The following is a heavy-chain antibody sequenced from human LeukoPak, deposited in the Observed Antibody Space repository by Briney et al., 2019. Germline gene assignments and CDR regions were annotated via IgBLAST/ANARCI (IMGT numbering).Heavy chain of an antibody. CDR1: GFTIATSA. CDR3: ARHQEYYLGRVYFAS. V-gene: IGHV3-21*01. J-gene: IGHJ4*02. CDR2: INSASSHI. Sequence: GGSLRLSCAASGFTIATSAMNWVRQVPGKGLEWVSSINSASSHIYYAASVRGRFTISRDNAMNSVFLQMHSLGAEDTAVYYCARHQEYYLGRVYFASRGRGTLV. D-gene: IGHD4-23*01.